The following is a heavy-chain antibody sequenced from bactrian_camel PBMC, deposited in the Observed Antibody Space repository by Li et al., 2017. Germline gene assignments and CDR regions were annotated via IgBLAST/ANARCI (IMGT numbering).Heavy chain of an antibody. J-gene: IGHJ4*01. V-gene: IGHV3S55*01. CDR2: IGRSGTT. D-gene: IGHD4*01. Sequence: VQLVESGGGSVQAGGSLRLSCVASGSTSSSLCMGWFRQGPGKEREKVAGIGRSGTTIYADSVKGRLTIYKDNAENTLYLQMNSLKPEDTAMYYCAADRRNYVSCLQMRIYTGARGPSSPSP. CDR1: GSTSSSLC. CDR3: AADRRNYVSCLQMRIYT.